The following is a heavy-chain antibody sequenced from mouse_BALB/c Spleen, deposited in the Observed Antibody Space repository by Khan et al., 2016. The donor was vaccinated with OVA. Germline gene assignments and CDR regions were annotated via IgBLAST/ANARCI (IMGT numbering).Heavy chain of an antibody. J-gene: IGHJ3*01. CDR3: ARGNYYGSSSWFVY. CDR1: GYTFSSYW. Sequence: QVQLKESGAELMKPGASVKISCKATGYTFSSYWIEWVKQRPGHGLEWIGEILPGSGRNNYNEKFKGKATFTADTSSNTAYMQLSNLTSDDSAVYYCARGNYYGSSSWFVYWGQGTLVTVSA. CDR2: ILPGSGRN. V-gene: IGHV1-9*01. D-gene: IGHD1-1*01.